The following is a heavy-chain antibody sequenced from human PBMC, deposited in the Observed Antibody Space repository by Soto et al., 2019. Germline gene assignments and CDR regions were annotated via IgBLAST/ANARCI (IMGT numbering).Heavy chain of an antibody. V-gene: IGHV3-53*01. Sequence: PVGSLRLSCAASGFTVSSNYMSWVRQAPGKGLEWVSVIYSGGSTYYADSVKGRFTISRDNSKNTLYLQMNSLRAEDTAVYYCARARNGGTWGHYYHGMDVWGQGTTVTVAS. D-gene: IGHD1-7*01. CDR3: ARARNGGTWGHYYHGMDV. CDR1: GFTVSSNY. CDR2: IYSGGST. J-gene: IGHJ6*02.